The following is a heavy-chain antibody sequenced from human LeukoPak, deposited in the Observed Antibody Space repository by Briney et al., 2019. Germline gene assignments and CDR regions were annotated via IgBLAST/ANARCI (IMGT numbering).Heavy chain of an antibody. J-gene: IGHJ4*02. CDR1: GGTFSSYA. V-gene: IGHV1-69*13. D-gene: IGHD5-18*01. Sequence: ASVKVSCKASGGTFSSYAISWVRQAPGQGLEWMGGIIPIFGTANYAQKFQGRVAITADESTSTAYMELSSLRSEDTAVYYCARGYSYGYFAYWGQGTLVTVSS. CDR3: ARGYSYGYFAY. CDR2: IIPIFGTA.